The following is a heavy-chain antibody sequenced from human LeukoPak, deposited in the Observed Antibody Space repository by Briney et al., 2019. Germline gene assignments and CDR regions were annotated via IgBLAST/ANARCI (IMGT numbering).Heavy chain of an antibody. CDR3: AKDILSEQWHDAFDI. CDR1: GFIVDDYA. V-gene: IGHV3-43*02. CDR2: ISGDGGST. J-gene: IGHJ3*02. Sequence: GGSLRLSCAASGFIVDDYAMYWVRQAPGKGLEWVSLISGDGGSTYYADSVKGRFTISRDNSKNSLFLQMNSLRTEDTALYYCAKDILSEQWHDAFDIWGQGSMISVSS. D-gene: IGHD6-19*01.